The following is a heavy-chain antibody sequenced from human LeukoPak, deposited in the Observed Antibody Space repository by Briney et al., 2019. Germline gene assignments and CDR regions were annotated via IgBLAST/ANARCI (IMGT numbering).Heavy chain of an antibody. CDR1: GGTFSSYA. D-gene: IGHD6-13*01. Sequence: SVKVSCKASGGTFSSYAISWVRQAPGQGLEWMGGIIPIFGTANYAQKFQGRVTITADESTSTAYMELSSLRSEDTAVYDCARGLYSSTYGWFDPWGQGTLVTVSS. CDR2: IIPIFGTA. V-gene: IGHV1-69*13. J-gene: IGHJ5*02. CDR3: ARGLYSSTYGWFDP.